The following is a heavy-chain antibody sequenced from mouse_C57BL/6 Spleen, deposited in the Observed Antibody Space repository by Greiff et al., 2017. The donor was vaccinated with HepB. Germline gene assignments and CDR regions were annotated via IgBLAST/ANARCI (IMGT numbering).Heavy chain of an antibody. CDR3: ARGDYGSMDAMDY. J-gene: IGHJ4*01. CDR1: GFTFSDYG. V-gene: IGHV5-17*01. D-gene: IGHD1-1*01. CDR2: LSSGSSTI. Sequence: EVQLQESGGGLVKPGGSLKLSCAASGFTFSDYGMHWVRQAPEKGLAWVAYLSSGSSTIYYADTVKGRFTISRDNAKNTLFLQMTSLRSEDTAMYYCARGDYGSMDAMDYWSQGTSVTVSS.